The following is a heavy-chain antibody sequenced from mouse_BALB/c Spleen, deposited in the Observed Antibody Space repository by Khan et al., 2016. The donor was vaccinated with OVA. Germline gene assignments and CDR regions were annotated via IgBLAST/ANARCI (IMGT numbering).Heavy chain of an antibody. Sequence: VQLQQSGAELAKPGASVKMSCKASGYTFTSYWMHWVKQRPGQGLEWIGYIDPSTDYTEYNQKFRDKATLTVDKSSTTVYMQLTSLTSEDSAVYYCVNRGSSSAWFAYWGQGTLVTVSA. CDR2: IDPSTDYT. CDR3: VNRGSSSAWFAY. V-gene: IGHV1-7*01. D-gene: IGHD1-1*01. J-gene: IGHJ3*01. CDR1: GYTFTSYW.